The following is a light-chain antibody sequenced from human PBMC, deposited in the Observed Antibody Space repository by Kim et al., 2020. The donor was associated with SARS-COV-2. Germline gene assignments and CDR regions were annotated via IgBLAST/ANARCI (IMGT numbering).Light chain of an antibody. V-gene: IGKV1-9*01. J-gene: IGKJ1*01. CDR2: TAS. CDR3: QPLSTYPCT. CDR1: QDISSY. Sequence: SSVGNRVTISCRAIQDISSYLSWYQQKAGTAPKLLIYTASTLQSVVPSRFSGSVSGTDFTLTISSLQPEDFAPYYCQPLSTYPCTFGQGTKVDIK.